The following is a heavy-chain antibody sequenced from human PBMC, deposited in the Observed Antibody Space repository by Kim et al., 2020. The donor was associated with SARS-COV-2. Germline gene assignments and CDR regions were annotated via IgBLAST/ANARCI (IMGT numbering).Heavy chain of an antibody. CDR2: ISSSGSTI. Sequence: GGSLRLSCAASGFTFSSYEMNWVRQAPGKGLEWVSYISSSGSTIYYADSVKGRFTISRDNAKNSLYLQMNSLRAEDTAFYYCAREVAITPSYAMDVWGQWTTVTVSS. CDR1: GFTFSSYE. V-gene: IGHV3-48*03. CDR3: AREVAITPSYAMDV. J-gene: IGHJ6*02. D-gene: IGHD5-12*01.